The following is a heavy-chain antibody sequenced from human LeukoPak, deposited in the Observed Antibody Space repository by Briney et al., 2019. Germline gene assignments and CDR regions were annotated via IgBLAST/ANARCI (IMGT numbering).Heavy chain of an antibody. CDR2: IYYSGST. CDR1: GGSISSYY. Sequence: SETLSLTCTVSGGSISSYYWGWIRQPPGKGLEWIGSIYYSGSTYYNPSLKSRVTISVDTSKNQFSLKLSSVTAADTAVYYCARGRTTVDAFDIWGQGTMVTVSS. V-gene: IGHV4-39*07. CDR3: ARGRTTVDAFDI. D-gene: IGHD4-17*01. J-gene: IGHJ3*02.